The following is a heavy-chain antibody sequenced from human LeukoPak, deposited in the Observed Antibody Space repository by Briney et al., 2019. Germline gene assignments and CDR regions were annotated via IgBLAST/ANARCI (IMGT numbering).Heavy chain of an antibody. CDR2: INSVSTYM. V-gene: IGHV3-21*03. CDR3: ARVEATTGRNYHYYYMDV. Sequence: PGGSLRLSCGASGFYFSGYSMNWVRQAPGKGLEWVSSINSVSTYMYYADSVKGRFTISRDNAKNSLHLQMYSLRAEDTAVYFCARVEATTGRNYHYYYMDVWGKGTTVTVSS. CDR1: GFYFSGYS. J-gene: IGHJ6*03. D-gene: IGHD1-1*01.